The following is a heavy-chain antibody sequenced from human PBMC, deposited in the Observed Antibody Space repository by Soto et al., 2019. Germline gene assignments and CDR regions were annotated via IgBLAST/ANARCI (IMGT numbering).Heavy chain of an antibody. CDR3: ARAAPLSSSWYNKYYFDY. CDR2: INHSGST. J-gene: IGHJ4*02. D-gene: IGHD6-13*01. V-gene: IGHV4-34*01. Sequence: SETLSLTCAVYGGSFSGYYWSWIRQPPWKGLEWIGEINHSGSTNYNPSLKSRVTISVDTSKNQFSLKLSSVTAADTAVYYCARAAPLSSSWYNKYYFDYWGQGTLVTVSS. CDR1: GGSFSGYY.